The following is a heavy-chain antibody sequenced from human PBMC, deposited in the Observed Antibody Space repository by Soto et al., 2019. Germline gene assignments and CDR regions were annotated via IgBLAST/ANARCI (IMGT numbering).Heavy chain of an antibody. Sequence: SXGSLKLSCLTSGFTFGDYWMHWVRQPPGKGPDWVSRMTSDGRTVQYADSVKGRITASRDNAKSTLYLQMNSLRAEDTAVYYCATAEVDSWGPGTLVTVSS. J-gene: IGHJ5*01. V-gene: IGHV3-74*01. CDR2: MTSDGRTV. CDR3: ATAEVDS. CDR1: GFTFGDYW.